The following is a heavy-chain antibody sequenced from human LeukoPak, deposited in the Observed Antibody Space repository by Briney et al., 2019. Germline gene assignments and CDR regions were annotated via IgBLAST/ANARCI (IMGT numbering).Heavy chain of an antibody. Sequence: SETLSVTCTVSGGSISSYYWTWIRQPPGKRLEWIGYIYYSGSTNYNPSLKSRVTISVDTSKNQFSLKLSSVTAADTAVYYCARLGDIGSHYYYFLDSWGQGTLVTVSS. CDR2: IYYSGST. V-gene: IGHV4-59*01. D-gene: IGHD3-22*01. CDR3: ARLGDIGSHYYYFLDS. CDR1: GGSISSYY. J-gene: IGHJ4*02.